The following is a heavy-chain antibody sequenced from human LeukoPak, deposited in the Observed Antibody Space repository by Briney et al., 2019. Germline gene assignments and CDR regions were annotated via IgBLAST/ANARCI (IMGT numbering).Heavy chain of an antibody. CDR2: IYTSGST. CDR3: ARGPAPQLLGNDAFDI. J-gene: IGHJ3*02. V-gene: IGHV4-4*07. Sequence: PSETLSLTCTVSGGSISSYYWSWIRQPAGKGLEWIGRIYTSGSTNYNPSLKSRVTMSVNTSKNQFSLKLSSVTAADTAVYYCARGPAPQLLGNDAFDIWGQGTMVTVSS. CDR1: GGSISSYY. D-gene: IGHD2-2*01.